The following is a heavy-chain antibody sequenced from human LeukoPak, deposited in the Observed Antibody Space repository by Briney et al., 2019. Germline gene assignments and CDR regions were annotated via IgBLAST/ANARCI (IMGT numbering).Heavy chain of an antibody. V-gene: IGHV1-3*03. J-gene: IGHJ4*02. D-gene: IGHD5-18*01. CDR1: GYTFTDYA. CDR2: INAANDNT. CDR3: ARVSGYSYGDFDY. Sequence: ASVKVSCKASGYTFTDYAMHWVRQAPGQRLEWMGWINAANDNTKYSQEFQGRVTVTRDTSASTAYMELSSLRSEDMAVYYCARVSGYSYGDFDYWSQGTLVTVSS.